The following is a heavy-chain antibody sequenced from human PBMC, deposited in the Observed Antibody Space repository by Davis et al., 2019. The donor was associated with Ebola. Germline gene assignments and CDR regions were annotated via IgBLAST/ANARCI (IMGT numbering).Heavy chain of an antibody. J-gene: IGHJ6*02. CDR3: ARDLVGYCSSTSCSSHYGMDV. V-gene: IGHV4-59*01. CDR1: GGSISSYY. D-gene: IGHD2-2*01. Sequence: MPSDTLSLTFTVSGGSISSYYWSWIRQPPGKGLEWIGSIYYSGSTNYNPSLKSRVTISVDTSKNQFSLKLSSVTAADTAVYYCARDLVGYCSSTSCSSHYGMDVWGQGTTVTVSS. CDR2: IYYSGST.